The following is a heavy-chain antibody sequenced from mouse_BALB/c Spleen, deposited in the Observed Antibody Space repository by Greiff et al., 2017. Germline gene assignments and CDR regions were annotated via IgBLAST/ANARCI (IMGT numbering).Heavy chain of an antibody. V-gene: IGHV5-6-5*01. Sequence: EVQLVESGGGLVKPGGSLKLSCAASGFTFSSYAMSWVRQTPEKRLEWVASISSGGSTYYPDSVKGRFTISRDNARNILYLQMSSLRSEDTAMYYCARGFGNYEDAMDYWGQGTSVTVSS. CDR1: GFTFSSYA. CDR3: ARGFGNYEDAMDY. D-gene: IGHD2-1*01. J-gene: IGHJ4*01. CDR2: ISSGGST.